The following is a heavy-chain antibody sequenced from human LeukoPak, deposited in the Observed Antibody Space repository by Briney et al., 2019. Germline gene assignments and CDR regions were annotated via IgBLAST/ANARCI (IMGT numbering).Heavy chain of an antibody. D-gene: IGHD3-3*01. CDR3: AAEYYDFWSGYYLFDP. CDR2: ISAYNGNT. J-gene: IGHJ5*02. Sequence: GASVKVSCKASGYTFTSYGISWVRQAPGQGLERIGWISAYNGNTNYAQKLQGRVTMTTDTSTSTAYMELRSLRSDDTAVYYCAAEYYDFWSGYYLFDPWGQGTLVTVSS. V-gene: IGHV1-18*01. CDR1: GYTFTSYG.